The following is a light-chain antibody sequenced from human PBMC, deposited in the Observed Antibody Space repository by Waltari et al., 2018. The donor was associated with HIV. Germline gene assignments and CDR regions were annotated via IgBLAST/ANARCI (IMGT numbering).Light chain of an antibody. CDR2: EGI. Sequence: QSALTQPASVSGAPGQSITISCTGSSSDVGGYKLVSWYQQHPGKAPKLMIYEGINRPSGISNRFSGSKSGNTASLTISGLQAEDEADYYCCSYAGSSNWVFGGGTKLTVL. CDR3: CSYAGSSNWV. CDR1: SSDVGGYKL. J-gene: IGLJ3*02. V-gene: IGLV2-23*01.